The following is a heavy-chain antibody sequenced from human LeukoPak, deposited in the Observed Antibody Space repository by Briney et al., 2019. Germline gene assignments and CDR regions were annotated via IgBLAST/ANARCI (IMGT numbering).Heavy chain of an antibody. D-gene: IGHD2-15*01. CDR1: GFTFSSYA. V-gene: IGHV3-30*07. J-gene: IGHJ4*02. CDR2: ISYDGSNK. CDR3: AREIVGEGNFDT. Sequence: GGSLRLSCAASGFTFSSYAMHWVRQAPGKGLEWVAVISYDGSNKYYADSVKGRFTISRDNSENTLFLQMNSLRAEDTALYYCAREIVGEGNFDTWGQGTLVTVSS.